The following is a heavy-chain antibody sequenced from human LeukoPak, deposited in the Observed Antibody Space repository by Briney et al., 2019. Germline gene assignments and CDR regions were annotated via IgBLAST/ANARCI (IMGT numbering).Heavy chain of an antibody. CDR1: GFTFDDYA. J-gene: IGHJ3*02. Sequence: PGRSLRLSCAASGFTFDDYAMHWVRQAPGKGLEWVSGISWNSGSIGYADSVKGRFTISRDNAKNSLYLQMNSLRAEDTALYYCAKLPQRGYYDSSGGRAFDIWGQGTMVTVSS. V-gene: IGHV3-9*01. CDR2: ISWNSGSI. D-gene: IGHD3-22*01. CDR3: AKLPQRGYYDSSGGRAFDI.